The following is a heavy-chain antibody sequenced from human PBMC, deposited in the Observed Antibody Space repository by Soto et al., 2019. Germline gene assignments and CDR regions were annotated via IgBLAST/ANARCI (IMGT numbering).Heavy chain of an antibody. CDR2: ITHGDNTM. V-gene: IGHV3-48*03. J-gene: IGHJ6*02. Sequence: RGSLRLSCAASGFAFSSSEMSWVRHAPGKGLDWISKITHGDNTMYYADSMKGRFTSFXDNARNSLHLQINGLRAEXTPVYYCARDSPVLMVFSGSSYQYYRMDVWGQGTRVTVSS. D-gene: IGHD2-8*01. CDR1: GFAFSSSE. CDR3: ARDSPVLMVFSGSSYQYYRMDV.